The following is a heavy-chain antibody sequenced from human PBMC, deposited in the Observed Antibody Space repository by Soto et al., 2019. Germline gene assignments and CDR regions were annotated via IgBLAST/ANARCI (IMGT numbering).Heavy chain of an antibody. Sequence: ASVKVSCKVSGYTLRELNLHWVRQAPGKGLEWMGGFNPVMGETHYAQKVQGRIAVTADTSTVTAYMELRSLTFEDTAVYYCATGDQLSAEVTGISFSFWGQGTRVTVSS. D-gene: IGHD2-21*02. CDR1: GYTLRELN. V-gene: IGHV1-24*01. J-gene: IGHJ4*02. CDR3: ATGDQLSAEVTGISFSF. CDR2: FNPVMGET.